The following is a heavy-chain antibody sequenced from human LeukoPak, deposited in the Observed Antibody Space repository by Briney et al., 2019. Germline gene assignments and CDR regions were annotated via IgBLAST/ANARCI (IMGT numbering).Heavy chain of an antibody. CDR3: ARAIGITGTTSFDY. J-gene: IGHJ4*02. D-gene: IGHD1-7*01. V-gene: IGHV4-38-2*02. CDR2: IYHSGST. Sequence: KPSETLSLTCTVSGYSISSGYYWGWIRQPPGKGLEWTGSIYHSGSTYYNPSLKSRVTISVDTSKNQFSLKLSSVTAADTAVYYCARAIGITGTTSFDYWGQGTLVTVSS. CDR1: GYSISSGYY.